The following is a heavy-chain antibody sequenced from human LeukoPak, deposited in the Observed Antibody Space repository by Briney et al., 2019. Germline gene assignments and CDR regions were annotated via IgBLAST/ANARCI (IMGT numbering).Heavy chain of an antibody. CDR2: IRDDGSNK. D-gene: IGHD6-13*01. CDR1: GFILSSHW. Sequence: GGSLRLSCAASGFILSSHWMGWVRQAPGKGLEWVAFIRDDGSNKYYADSVKGRFTISRDNSKNTLYLQMNSLRAEDTAVYYCAKVLSSSWGYFDYWGQGTLVTVSS. V-gene: IGHV3-30*02. CDR3: AKVLSSSWGYFDY. J-gene: IGHJ4*02.